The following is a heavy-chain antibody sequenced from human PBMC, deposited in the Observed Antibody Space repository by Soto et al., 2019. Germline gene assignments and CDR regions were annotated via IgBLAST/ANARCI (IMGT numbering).Heavy chain of an antibody. CDR1: GYSFNSYW. CDR3: ARPEASAHTYGMDV. Sequence: GESLKISWKGCGYSFNSYWIGWVRQMPGKGLEWRGIIYPGDSNTRYTPSFQGQVTISADKSISTAYLQWSSLKASDTAMYYCARPEASAHTYGMDVWGQGTTVTVSS. CDR2: IYPGDSNT. J-gene: IGHJ6*02. V-gene: IGHV5-51*01. D-gene: IGHD6-13*01.